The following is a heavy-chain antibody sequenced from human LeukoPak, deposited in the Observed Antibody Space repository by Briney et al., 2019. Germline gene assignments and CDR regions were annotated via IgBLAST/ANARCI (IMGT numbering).Heavy chain of an antibody. J-gene: IGHJ3*02. D-gene: IGHD2-21*02. Sequence: ASVKVSCKASGYTFTGYYMHWVRPAPGQGLEWMGWINPNSGGTNYAQKFQGRVTMTRDTSISTAYMELSRLRSDDTAVYYCARDGGDLVAFDIWGQGTMVTVSS. CDR1: GYTFTGYY. CDR2: INPNSGGT. V-gene: IGHV1-2*02. CDR3: ARDGGDLVAFDI.